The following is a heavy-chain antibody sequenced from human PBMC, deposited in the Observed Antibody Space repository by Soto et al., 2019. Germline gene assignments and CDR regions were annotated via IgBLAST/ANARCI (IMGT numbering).Heavy chain of an antibody. CDR1: GFTFSTYW. J-gene: IGHJ4*02. V-gene: IGHV3-74*01. Sequence: EVQLMESGGGLVQPGGSLRLSCAASGFTFSTYWMNWVRQTPGKGLMWVSRISPDGSNRGYADSVEGRFTVSRDNAKHTLYLQMHSLRAEDTAMYYCASWVHIVPVSPTDFDHWGEGTLVTVSS. CDR2: ISPDGSNR. CDR3: ASWVHIVPVSPTDFDH. D-gene: IGHD2-21*01.